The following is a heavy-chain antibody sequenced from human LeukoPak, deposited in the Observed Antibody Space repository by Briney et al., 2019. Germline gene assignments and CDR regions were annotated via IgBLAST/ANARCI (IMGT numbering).Heavy chain of an antibody. CDR2: LYPAGDT. D-gene: IGHD3-22*01. CDR3: AAALSPVDSSGLNGFAY. CDR1: GITVSDNY. Sequence: PGGSLRVSCAASGITVSDNYMSWVRQTPGKGLEWVSTLYPAGDTYFADSVRGRFTISRDISKNTVYLQMGSLRAEDTAVYYCAAALSPVDSSGLNGFAYWGQGTLVTVSS. J-gene: IGHJ4*02. V-gene: IGHV3-53*01.